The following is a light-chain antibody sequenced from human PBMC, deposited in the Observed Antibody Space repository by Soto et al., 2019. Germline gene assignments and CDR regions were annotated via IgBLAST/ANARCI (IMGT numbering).Light chain of an antibody. V-gene: IGLV2-14*03. CDR3: SSYTRSDTRV. CDR2: DVS. Sequence: QSALTQPASVSGSPGQSITISCTGTGGDVGGYNYVSWYQQHPGKAPKLMISDVSNRPSGVSNRFSGSKSCNTASLTISGRQAEDEAAYFCSSYTRSDTRVFGGGTKLTVL. CDR1: GGDVGGYNY. J-gene: IGLJ2*01.